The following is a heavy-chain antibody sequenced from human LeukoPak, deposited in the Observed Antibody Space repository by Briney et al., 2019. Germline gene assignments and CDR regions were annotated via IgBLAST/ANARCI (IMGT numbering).Heavy chain of an antibody. Sequence: GESLKISCKGSGYSFTSYWIGWVRQVPGKGLEWMGIIYPGDSDTRYSPSFQGQVTISADKSISTAYLQWSSLKASDTAMYYCARQWIAAAGNNWFDPWGQGTLVTVSS. CDR1: GYSFTSYW. J-gene: IGHJ5*02. CDR3: ARQWIAAAGNNWFDP. V-gene: IGHV5-51*01. CDR2: IYPGDSDT. D-gene: IGHD6-13*01.